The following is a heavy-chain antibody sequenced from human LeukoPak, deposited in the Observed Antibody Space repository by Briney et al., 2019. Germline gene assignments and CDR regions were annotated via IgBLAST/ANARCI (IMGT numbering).Heavy chain of an antibody. V-gene: IGHV1-2*02. CDR3: ASKAHGSGSYYFGY. J-gene: IGHJ4*02. D-gene: IGHD3-10*01. CDR2: INPNSGGT. CDR1: GYTFTGYY. Sequence: GASVKVSCKASGYTFTGYYMHWVRQAPGQGLEWTGWINPNSGGTNYAQKFQGRVTMTRDTSISTAYMELSRLRSDDTAVYYCASKAHGSGSYYFGYWGQGTLVTVSS.